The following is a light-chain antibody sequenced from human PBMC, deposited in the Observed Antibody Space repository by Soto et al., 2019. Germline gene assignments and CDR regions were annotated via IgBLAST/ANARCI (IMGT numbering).Light chain of an antibody. J-gene: IGLJ2*01. CDR3: SSYAGRNTLV. Sequence: QSALTQPPSASGSPGQSVTISCTGTSSDVGGYNYVSWYQQHPGQAPQLVIYEVSKRPSGVPDRFSGSKSGNTASLTVSGLLAEDEADYYCSSYAGRNTLVFGGGTKLTVL. V-gene: IGLV2-8*01. CDR1: SSDVGGYNY. CDR2: EVS.